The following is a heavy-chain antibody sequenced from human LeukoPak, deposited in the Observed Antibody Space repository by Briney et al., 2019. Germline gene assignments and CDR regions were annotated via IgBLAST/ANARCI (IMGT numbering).Heavy chain of an antibody. Sequence: SETLSLTCTVSGGSISSYYWSWIRQSPGKGLECIGYIHYTGSTNYNPSLKSRVTISVQTSKNQFSLKLKSVTAADTAVYYCARGGYYGSGNDFRFDPWGQGTLVTVSS. CDR3: ARGGYYGSGNDFRFDP. CDR1: GGSISSYY. V-gene: IGHV4-59*01. J-gene: IGHJ5*02. D-gene: IGHD3-10*01. CDR2: IHYTGST.